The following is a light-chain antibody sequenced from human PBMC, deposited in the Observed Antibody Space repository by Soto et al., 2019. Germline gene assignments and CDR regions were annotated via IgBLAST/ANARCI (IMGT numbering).Light chain of an antibody. Sequence: AIRMTQSPSSLSASTGDRVTITCRASQGISSYLAWYQQKPGKAPKLLIYAASTLQSGVPSRFSGSGSGTDFTLTIRCLQSEDFATYCCQQYYSYPRTFGQGTKVEIK. V-gene: IGKV1-8*01. CDR1: QGISSY. J-gene: IGKJ1*01. CDR3: QQYYSYPRT. CDR2: AAS.